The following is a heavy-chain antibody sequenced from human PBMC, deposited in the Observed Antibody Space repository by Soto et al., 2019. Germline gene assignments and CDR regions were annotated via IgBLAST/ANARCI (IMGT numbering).Heavy chain of an antibody. CDR1: GFTFDDYA. D-gene: IGHD3-16*02. V-gene: IGHV3-9*01. CDR3: AKPLPSLDYICGCYRYSSAFYI. Sequence: EVQLVESGGGLVQPGRSLRLSCAASGFTFDDYAMHWVRQAPGKGLEWVPGISWNSGSIGYADSVKGRFTISRDNAKNSLCLQMKSLRAEDTALYYCAKPLPSLDYICGCYRYSSAFYIWGQGTMVTVSS. J-gene: IGHJ3*02. CDR2: ISWNSGSI.